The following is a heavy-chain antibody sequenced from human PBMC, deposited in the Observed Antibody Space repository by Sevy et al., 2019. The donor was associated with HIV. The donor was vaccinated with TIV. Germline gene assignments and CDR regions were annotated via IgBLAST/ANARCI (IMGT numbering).Heavy chain of an antibody. CDR3: ARVRLAAAGDAFDI. CDR1: GGSFSGYY. D-gene: IGHD6-13*01. Sequence: SETLSLTCAVYGGSFSGYYWSWIRQSPGKGLEWIGEINHSGSTNYNASLKSRVTISIDTSKNQFSLRLNSVAAVDTAVYYCARVRLAAAGDAFDIWGQGTMVTVSS. CDR2: INHSGST. V-gene: IGHV4-34*01. J-gene: IGHJ3*02.